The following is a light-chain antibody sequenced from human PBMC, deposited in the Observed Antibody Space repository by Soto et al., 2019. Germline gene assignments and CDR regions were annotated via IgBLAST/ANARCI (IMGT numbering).Light chain of an antibody. Sequence: DLQMTQSPSSLSASVSERVTITCRASQSVRSYLNWYQQKPGKAPKLLIFAASSLQSGTPSRFSGSGSGTDFTLTISTLQPEDFATYYCQQSYSTPWTFGQGTKVEIK. CDR2: AAS. CDR1: QSVRSY. J-gene: IGKJ1*01. CDR3: QQSYSTPWT. V-gene: IGKV1-39*01.